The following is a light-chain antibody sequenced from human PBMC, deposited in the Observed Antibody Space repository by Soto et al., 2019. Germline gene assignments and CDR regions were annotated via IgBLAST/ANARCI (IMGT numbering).Light chain of an antibody. CDR3: QSYDSSLSGAV. CDR2: GKS. CDR1: SSNIGAGYD. Sequence: QSVLTQPPSVSGAPGQRVTISCTGSSSNIGAGYDVHWYQQLPGTAPKLPIYGKSNRPSGVPDRFSGSKSGTSASLAITGLQAEDEADYYCQSYDSSLSGAVFGGGTQLTVL. J-gene: IGLJ7*01. V-gene: IGLV1-40*01.